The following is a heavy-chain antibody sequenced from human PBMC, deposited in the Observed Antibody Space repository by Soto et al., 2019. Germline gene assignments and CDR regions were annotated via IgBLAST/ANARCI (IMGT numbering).Heavy chain of an antibody. CDR3: AKTPSEQQLAAEYFQH. J-gene: IGHJ1*01. Sequence: PGGSLRLSCAASGFTFSSYSMNWVRQAPGKGLEWVAVISYDGSNKYYADSVKGRFTISRDNSKNTLYLQMNSLRAEDTAVYYCAKTPSEQQLAAEYFQHWGQGTLVTVSS. V-gene: IGHV3-30*18. CDR2: ISYDGSNK. D-gene: IGHD6-13*01. CDR1: GFTFSSYS.